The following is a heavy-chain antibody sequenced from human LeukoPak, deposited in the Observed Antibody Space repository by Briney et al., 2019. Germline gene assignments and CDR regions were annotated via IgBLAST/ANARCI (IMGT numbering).Heavy chain of an antibody. J-gene: IGHJ4*02. CDR2: ISSSSSYT. D-gene: IGHD6-6*01. CDR3: ARVRRSSSSSSADYFDY. CDR1: GFTFSDYY. Sequence: KPGGSLRLSCAASGFTFSDYYMSWIRQAPGKGLEWVSYISSSSSYTNYADSVKGRFTISRDNAKNSLYLQMNSLRAEDTAVYYCARVRRSSSSSSADYFDYWGQGTLVTVSS. V-gene: IGHV3-11*06.